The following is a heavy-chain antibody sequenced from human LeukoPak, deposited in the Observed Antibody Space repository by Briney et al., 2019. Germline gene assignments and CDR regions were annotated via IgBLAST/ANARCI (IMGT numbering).Heavy chain of an antibody. CDR2: INPNSGGT. CDR3: ARDHQLGRRGMDV. J-gene: IGHJ6*02. V-gene: IGHV1-2*02. Sequence: ASVKVSCKASGYTFTGYYMHWVRQAPGQGLEWMGWINPNSGGTNYAQKFQGRVTMTRDTSISTAYMELSRLRSDDTAVYYCARDHQLGRRGMDVWGQGTTVTVSS. CDR1: GYTFTGYY. D-gene: IGHD7-27*01.